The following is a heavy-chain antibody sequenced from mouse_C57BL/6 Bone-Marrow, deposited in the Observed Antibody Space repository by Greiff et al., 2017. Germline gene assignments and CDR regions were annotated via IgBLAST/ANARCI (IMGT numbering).Heavy chain of an antibody. Sequence: VQLQQSGAELVRPGASVKLSCKASGYTFTDYYINWVKQRPGQGLEWIARIYPGSGNNYYNEKFKGKATLTAEKSSSPAYMQLSSLTSEDSAVYFWAREAWGWLPAWFAYWGQVTLVTVSA. CDR3: AREAWGWLPAWFAY. CDR1: GYTFTDYY. CDR2: IYPGSGNN. J-gene: IGHJ3*01. V-gene: IGHV1-76*01. D-gene: IGHD2-3*01.